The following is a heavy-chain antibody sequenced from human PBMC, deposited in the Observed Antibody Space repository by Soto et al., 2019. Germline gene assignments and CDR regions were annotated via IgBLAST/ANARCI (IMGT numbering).Heavy chain of an antibody. CDR2: IIPIFGTA. Sequence: GASVKVSCKASGGTFSSYAISWVRQAPGQGLERMGGIIPIFGTANYAQKFQGRVTITADESTSTAYMELSSLRSEDTAVYYCARRGFYYDSSGYFDYWGQGTLVTVSS. CDR3: ARRGFYYDSSGYFDY. CDR1: GGTFSSYA. V-gene: IGHV1-69*13. J-gene: IGHJ4*02. D-gene: IGHD3-22*01.